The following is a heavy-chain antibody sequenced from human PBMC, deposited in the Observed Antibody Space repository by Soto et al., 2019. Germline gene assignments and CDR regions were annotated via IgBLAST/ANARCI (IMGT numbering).Heavy chain of an antibody. V-gene: IGHV3-48*01. CDR3: ARQGWAMVYYYYYYMDV. J-gene: IGHJ6*03. D-gene: IGHD5-18*01. Sequence: PGGSLRLSCAASGFTFSSYSMNWVRQAPGKGLEWVSYISSSSSTIYYADSVKGRFTISRDNAKNSLYLQMNSLRAEDTAVYYCARQGWAMVYYYYYYMDVWGKGTTVTVSS. CDR2: ISSSSSTI. CDR1: GFTFSSYS.